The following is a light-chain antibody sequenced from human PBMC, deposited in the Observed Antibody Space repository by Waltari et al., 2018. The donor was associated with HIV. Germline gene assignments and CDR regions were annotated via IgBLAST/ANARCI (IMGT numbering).Light chain of an antibody. CDR3: AAWDDSLSGWV. V-gene: IGLV1-47*01. CDR1: SPNVGSNY. CDR2: RDN. J-gene: IGLJ3*02. Sequence: QSVLTQPPSASGTPGQSVTLSSSGRSPNVGSNYVYWYQHFPGTTPKPLIYRDNSRPSGVPDRFSGSKSGTSASLAISGLRSEDEADYYCAAWDDSLSGWVFGGGTKLTVL.